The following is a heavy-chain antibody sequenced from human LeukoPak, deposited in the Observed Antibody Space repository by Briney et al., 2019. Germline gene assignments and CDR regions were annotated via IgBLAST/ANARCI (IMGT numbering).Heavy chain of an antibody. CDR3: ARPRISMVRGAPNNWFYP. V-gene: IGHV1-2*02. D-gene: IGHD3-10*01. J-gene: IGHJ5*02. CDR2: INPNSGGT. CDR1: GYTFTGYY. Sequence: GSSVKVSCKASGYTFTGYYMHGVRQAPGRGLEWVGWINPNSGGTNYAQKFQGRITITRDTSISTAYMELSRLRSDDTAVYYRARPRISMVRGAPNNWFYPWGQGTLVTVSS.